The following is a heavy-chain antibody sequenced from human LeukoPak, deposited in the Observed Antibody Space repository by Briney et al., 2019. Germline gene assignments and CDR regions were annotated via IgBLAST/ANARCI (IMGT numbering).Heavy chain of an antibody. Sequence: SVKVSCKASGGTFSSYAISWVRQAPGQGLEWMGGIIPIFGTASYAQKFQGRVTITADESTSTAYMELSSLRSEDTAVYYCARDRERWLQSNFDYWGQGTLVTVSS. CDR1: GGTFSSYA. D-gene: IGHD5-24*01. V-gene: IGHV1-69*01. J-gene: IGHJ4*02. CDR2: IIPIFGTA. CDR3: ARDRERWLQSNFDY.